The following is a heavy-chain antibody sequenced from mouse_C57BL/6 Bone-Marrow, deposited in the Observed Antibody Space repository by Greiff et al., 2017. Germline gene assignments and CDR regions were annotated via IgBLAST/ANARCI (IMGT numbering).Heavy chain of an antibody. CDR2: IWTGRGT. CDR1: VFSLTSYA. Sequence: VMLVESGPGLVAPSQSLSITCPVSVFSLTSYAISWVRQPPGKGLEWLGVIWTGRGTHSNSALKSRLSISKDNSKSQVFLKMNSLQTDDTARYYCARSWDWFAYWGQGTLVTVSA. J-gene: IGHJ3*01. CDR3: ARSWDWFAY. V-gene: IGHV2-9-1*01. D-gene: IGHD4-1*01.